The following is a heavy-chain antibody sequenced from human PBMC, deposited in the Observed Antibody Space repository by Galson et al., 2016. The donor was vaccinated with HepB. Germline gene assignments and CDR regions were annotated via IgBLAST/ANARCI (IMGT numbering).Heavy chain of an antibody. CDR1: GFTVRTLY. J-gene: IGHJ3*01. CDR2: IHSGGST. Sequence: SLRLSCAASGFTVRTLYMSWVRQAPGKGLEWVSVIHSGGSTYHADSVKGRFAVSRDDSKNTVYLQMNSLRVEDTAIYYWAREGFNSFDVWGQGTVVTISS. V-gene: IGHV3-53*01. D-gene: IGHD3-3*01. CDR3: AREGFNSFDV.